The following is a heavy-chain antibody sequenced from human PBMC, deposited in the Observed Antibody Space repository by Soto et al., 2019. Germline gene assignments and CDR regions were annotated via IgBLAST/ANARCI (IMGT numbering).Heavy chain of an antibody. CDR1: GFTFSSHD. D-gene: IGHD6-13*01. Sequence: EVQLLESGGGLVQPGRSLRLSCTASGFTFSSHDMTWVRQAPGKGLEWVSGLSDSGDSIYYADSVKGRFTIYRDNSMNTLYLQMNTLRVEDPAVYYCAKVSSSGYAGFFDLWGQGTLVTVSS. CDR2: LSDSGDSI. CDR3: AKVSSSGYAGFFDL. J-gene: IGHJ4*02. V-gene: IGHV3-23*01.